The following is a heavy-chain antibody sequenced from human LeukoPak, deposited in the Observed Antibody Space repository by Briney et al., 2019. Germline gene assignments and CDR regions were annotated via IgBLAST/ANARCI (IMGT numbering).Heavy chain of an antibody. Sequence: GGSLRLSCVASGFIFSGYAMNWVRQAPGEGLEWVAFISYDGSNQYYADSVHGRFTISRDNSDNILYLHMNSLRPEDSAVYYCAREEQMLFRDTNSYYYYIDVWGKGATVTVSS. V-gene: IGHV3-30*04. CDR1: GFIFSGYA. CDR2: ISYDGSNQ. D-gene: IGHD2-21*01. J-gene: IGHJ6*03. CDR3: AREEQMLFRDTNSYYYYIDV.